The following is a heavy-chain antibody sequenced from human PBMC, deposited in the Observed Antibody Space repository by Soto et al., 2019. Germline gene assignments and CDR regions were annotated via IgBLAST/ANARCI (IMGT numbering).Heavy chain of an antibody. J-gene: IGHJ4*02. CDR3: ARDPNCISTSCYGVTVDY. CDR1: GGTFSSYA. CDR2: IIPIFGTA. D-gene: IGHD2-2*01. Sequence: QVQLVQSGAEVKKPGSSVKVSCKASGGTFSSYAISWVRQAPGQGLEWMGGIIPIFGTANYAQKFQGRVTITADESTSTAYMELSSLRSEDTAVYYCARDPNCISTSCYGVTVDYWGQGTLVTVSS. V-gene: IGHV1-69*12.